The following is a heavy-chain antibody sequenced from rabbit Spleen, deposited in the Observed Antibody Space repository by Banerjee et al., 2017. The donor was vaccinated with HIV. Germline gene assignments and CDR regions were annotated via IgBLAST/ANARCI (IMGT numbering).Heavy chain of an antibody. Sequence: QSLEESGGDLVKPGASLTLTCTASGVSFSISSYMCWVRQAPGKGLEWIGCIATGSSGFTYYASWAKGRFTCSKASSTTVTLQMTSLTAADTATYFCARDTGTSFSTYGMDLWGPGTLVTVS. V-gene: IGHV1S40*01. D-gene: IGHD8-1*01. J-gene: IGHJ6*01. CDR2: IATGSSGFT. CDR3: ARDTGTSFSTYGMDL. CDR1: GVSFSISSY.